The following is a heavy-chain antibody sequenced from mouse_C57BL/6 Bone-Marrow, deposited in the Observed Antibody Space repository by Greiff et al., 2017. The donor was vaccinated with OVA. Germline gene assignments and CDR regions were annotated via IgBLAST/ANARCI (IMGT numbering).Heavy chain of an antibody. V-gene: IGHV1-49*01. D-gene: IGHD2-1*01. CDR1: YFAFMASA. CDR2: FTLYSDAT. CDR3: ARGNYRNYAMAY. J-gene: IGHJ4*01. Sequence: LVESGAELVRPGSSVKLSCKDSYFAFMASAMHWVKQRPGHGLEWIGSFTLYSDATEYSENFKGKATLTANKSSSTAYMGLSSLTSEDSAVYYCARGNYRNYAMAYWGQGTSVTVSS.